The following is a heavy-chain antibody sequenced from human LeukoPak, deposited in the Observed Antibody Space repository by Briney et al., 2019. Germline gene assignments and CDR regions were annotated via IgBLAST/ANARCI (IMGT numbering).Heavy chain of an antibody. D-gene: IGHD5-24*01. CDR2: INHSGST. CDR1: GGSFSGYY. Sequence: SETLSLTCAVYGGSFSGYYWSWIRQPPGKGLEWIGEINHSGSTNYNPSLKSRVTISVDTSKNQFSLKLSSVTAADTAVYYCARQDGYKNDYWGQGTLVTVSS. V-gene: IGHV4-34*01. CDR3: ARQDGYKNDY. J-gene: IGHJ4*02.